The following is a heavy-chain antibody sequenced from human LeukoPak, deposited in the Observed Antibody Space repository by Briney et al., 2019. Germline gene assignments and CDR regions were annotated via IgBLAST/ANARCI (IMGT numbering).Heavy chain of an antibody. CDR2: ISGSGGIT. Sequence: GGSLRLSCAASGFTLWSYAMSWVRQVPGKGLEWVSTISGSGGITYYADSVEGRFTTSRDNSKNILYLQMSSLRAEDTAVYYCAKLRGSYDILTGYDFWGQGILVTVSS. V-gene: IGHV3-23*01. D-gene: IGHD3-9*01. CDR1: GFTLWSYA. J-gene: IGHJ4*02. CDR3: AKLRGSYDILTGYDF.